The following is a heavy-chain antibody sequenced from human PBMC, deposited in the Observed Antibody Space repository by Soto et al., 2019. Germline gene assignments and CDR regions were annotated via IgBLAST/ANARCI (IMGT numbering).Heavy chain of an antibody. J-gene: IGHJ4*02. V-gene: IGHV1-69*12. CDR3: ARHERGCGGDCYSADY. CDR1: GGTFSSYA. CDR2: IIPIFGTA. Sequence: QVQLVQSGAEVKKPGSSVKVSCKASGGTFSSYAISWVRQAPGQGLEWMGGIIPIFGTANYAQKFQGRVTITADESTSTAYMELSSLRSEDTAVYYCARHERGCGGDCYSADYWGQGTLVTVSS. D-gene: IGHD2-21*02.